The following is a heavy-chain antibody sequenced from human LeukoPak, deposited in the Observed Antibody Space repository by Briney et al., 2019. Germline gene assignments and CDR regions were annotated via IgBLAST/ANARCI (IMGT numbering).Heavy chain of an antibody. V-gene: IGHV4-59*08. CDR2: IYWSDNT. Sequence: PSDTLSLTYTVSVGPIRRYYGSGIRQPPGKGLEGMVDIYWSDNTYYKLSLKGRVNISVDTSNNQFSLKLSSVTPADRAVYYCARHGYDSSGYYYVMGDWGKGNLVSVFS. J-gene: IGHJ4*02. CDR3: ARHGYDSSGYYYVMGD. CDR1: VGPIRRYY. D-gene: IGHD3-22*01.